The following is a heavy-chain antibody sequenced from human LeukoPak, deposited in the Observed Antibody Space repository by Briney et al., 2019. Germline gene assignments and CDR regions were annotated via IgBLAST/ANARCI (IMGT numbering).Heavy chain of an antibody. D-gene: IGHD3-10*01. Sequence: ASVKVSCKVSGYTLTELSMHWVRQAPGQGLEWMGIINPSAGSTSYAQKFQGRVTMTRDTSTSTVYMELSSLRSEDTAVYYCARLNEVVRGVIITTRNWFDPWGQGTLVTVSS. CDR1: GYTLTELS. J-gene: IGHJ5*02. V-gene: IGHV1-46*01. CDR3: ARLNEVVRGVIITTRNWFDP. CDR2: INPSAGST.